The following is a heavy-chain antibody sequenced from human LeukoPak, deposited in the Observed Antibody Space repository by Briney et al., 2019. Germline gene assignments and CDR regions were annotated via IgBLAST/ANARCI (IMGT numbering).Heavy chain of an antibody. D-gene: IGHD2-15*01. CDR3: ARDRGYCSGGSCYSHNWFDP. CDR1: GGSISSYY. CDR2: IYYSGST. V-gene: IGHV4-59*12. Sequence: SETLSLTCTVSGGSISSYYWSWIRQPPGKGLEWIGYIYYSGSTYYSPSLKSRVTISVDTSKNQFSLKLSSVTAADTAVYYCARDRGYCSGGSCYSHNWFDPWGQGTLVTVSS. J-gene: IGHJ5*02.